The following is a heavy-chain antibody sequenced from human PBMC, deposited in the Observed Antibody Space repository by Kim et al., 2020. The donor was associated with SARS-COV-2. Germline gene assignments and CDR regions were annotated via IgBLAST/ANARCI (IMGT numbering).Heavy chain of an antibody. D-gene: IGHD5-12*01. CDR3: ARDYGVEMATILAFDI. Sequence: SETLSLTCTVSGGSVSSGSYYWSWIRQPPGKGLEWIGYIYYSGSTNYNPSLKSRVTISVDTSKNQFSLKLSSVTAADTAVYYCARDYGVEMATILAFDIWGQGTMVTVSS. CDR2: IYYSGST. CDR1: GGSVSSGSYY. V-gene: IGHV4-61*01. J-gene: IGHJ3*02.